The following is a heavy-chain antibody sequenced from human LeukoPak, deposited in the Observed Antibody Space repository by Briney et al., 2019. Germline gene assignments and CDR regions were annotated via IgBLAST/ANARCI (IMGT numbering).Heavy chain of an antibody. Sequence: ASVKVSCKASGGTFSSYAISWVRQAPGQGLEWMGRIIPIFGTANYAQKFQGRVTITTDESTSTAYMELSSLRSEDTAVYYCARHPYDFWSGELNWFDPWGQGTLVTVSS. CDR3: ARHPYDFWSGELNWFDP. D-gene: IGHD3-3*01. J-gene: IGHJ5*02. V-gene: IGHV1-69*05. CDR1: GGTFSSYA. CDR2: IIPIFGTA.